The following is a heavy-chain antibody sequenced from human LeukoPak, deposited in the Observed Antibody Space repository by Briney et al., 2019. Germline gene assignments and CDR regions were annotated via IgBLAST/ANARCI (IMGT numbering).Heavy chain of an antibody. CDR2: IYYSGST. V-gene: IGHV4-61*01. CDR1: GGSISSSSYY. CDR3: ARGGMATFY. Sequence: SETLSLTCTVSGGSISSSSYYWSWIRQPPGKGLEWIGYIYYSGSTNYNPSLKSRVTISVDTSKNQFSLKLSSVTAADTAVYYCARGGMATFYWGQGTLVTVSS. J-gene: IGHJ4*02. D-gene: IGHD5-24*01.